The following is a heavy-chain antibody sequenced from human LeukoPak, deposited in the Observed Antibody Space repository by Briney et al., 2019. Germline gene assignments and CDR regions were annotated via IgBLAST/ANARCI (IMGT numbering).Heavy chain of an antibody. J-gene: IGHJ4*02. Sequence: GGSLRLSCEASGFTFSGYWMYWVRQAPGKGLVWVSRINTDGSSASYADSVKGRFTISRDNAKNTLYLQMNSLRAEDTAVYYCAREEYDDLGYWGQGTLVTVSS. D-gene: IGHD3-3*01. CDR3: AREEYDDLGY. CDR2: INTDGSSA. V-gene: IGHV3-74*01. CDR1: GFTFSGYW.